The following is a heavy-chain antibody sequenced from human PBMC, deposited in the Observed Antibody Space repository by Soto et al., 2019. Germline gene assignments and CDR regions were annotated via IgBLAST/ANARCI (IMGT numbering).Heavy chain of an antibody. V-gene: IGHV1-8*01. CDR1: GYTFTSYD. J-gene: IGHJ3*02. Sequence: GASVKVSCKASGYTFTSYDINWVRQATGQGLEWMGWMNPNSGNTGYAQKFQGRVTMTRNNSISTAYMELSSLRSEDTAVYYCATGVRYYDILTGYYYYAFDIWGQGTMVTVSS. D-gene: IGHD3-9*01. CDR3: ATGVRYYDILTGYYYYAFDI. CDR2: MNPNSGNT.